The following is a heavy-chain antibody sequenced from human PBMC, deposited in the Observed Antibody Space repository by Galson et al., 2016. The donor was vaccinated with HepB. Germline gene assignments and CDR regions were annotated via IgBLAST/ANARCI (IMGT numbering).Heavy chain of an antibody. CDR2: IWYDGTNK. D-gene: IGHD6-13*01. CDR1: GFTFSSYG. Sequence: SLRLSCAASGFTFSSYGMHWVRKAPGKGLEWVGLIWYDGTNKYYADPVKGRFTISRDNSTNTLCLQMNSLSAEDSAGYYCASWSSSWVTFDYWGQGTLVPV. CDR3: ASWSSSWVTFDY. V-gene: IGHV3-33*01. J-gene: IGHJ4*02.